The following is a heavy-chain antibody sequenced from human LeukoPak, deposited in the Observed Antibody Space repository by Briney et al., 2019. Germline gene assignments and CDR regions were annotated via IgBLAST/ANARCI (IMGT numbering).Heavy chain of an antibody. J-gene: IGHJ4*02. V-gene: IGHV1-18*01. CDR3: ARANNLNYDCCSGYYY. D-gene: IGHD3-3*01. CDR2: ISAYNGDT. CDR1: GYTFTSYG. Sequence: GASVKVSCKASGYTFTSYGISRVRQAPGQGLEWMGWISAYNGDTNYAQKLQGRVTMTTDTSTSTAYMELRSLRSDDTAVYYCARANNLNYDCCSGYYYWGQGTLVTVSS.